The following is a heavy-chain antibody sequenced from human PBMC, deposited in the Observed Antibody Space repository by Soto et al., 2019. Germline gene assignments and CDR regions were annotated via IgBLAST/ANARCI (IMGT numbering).Heavy chain of an antibody. J-gene: IGHJ3*02. Sequence: QVQLVQSGAEVKKPGSSVKVSCKASGGTFSSYAISWVRQAPGQGLEWMGGIIPIFGTANYAQKFQGRVTITADESTSTAYMELSSLRSEDTAVYYCARFTQGVGATLNPDAFDIWGQGTMVTVSS. CDR3: ARFTQGVGATLNPDAFDI. CDR2: IIPIFGTA. V-gene: IGHV1-69*01. CDR1: GGTFSSYA. D-gene: IGHD1-26*01.